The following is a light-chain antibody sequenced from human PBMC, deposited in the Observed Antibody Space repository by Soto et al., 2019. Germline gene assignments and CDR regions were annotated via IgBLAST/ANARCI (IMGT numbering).Light chain of an antibody. CDR2: DAS. CDR3: QQRSKMPLT. V-gene: IGKV3-11*01. J-gene: IGKJ1*01. CDR1: QSVRNY. Sequence: EIVLTQSRATLSLSPGETATLGCWASQSVRNYLAWYQQKPGQAPRLLIYDASNRATGIPARFSGTGSETDFTLTISSLEPEDFAIYYCQQRSKMPLTFGHGTKVDIK.